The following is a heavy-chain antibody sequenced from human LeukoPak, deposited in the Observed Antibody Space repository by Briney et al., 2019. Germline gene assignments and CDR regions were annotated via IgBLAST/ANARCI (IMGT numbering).Heavy chain of an antibody. V-gene: IGHV6-1*01. CDR3: ARIRSVPLGYGSGSYYRRFLDAFDI. CDR2: TYYRSKCYN. D-gene: IGHD3-10*01. CDR1: GGCVSSNCAA. J-gene: IGHJ3*02. Sequence: SQTLSLTCAISGGCVSSNCAAWNWIRQSPSRRLEWLGRTYYRSKCYNDSALSVKSRTPINPDTSKNQFSLQLSSVTPEDTAVYYCARIRSVPLGYGSGSYYRRFLDAFDIWGQGTMVTVSS.